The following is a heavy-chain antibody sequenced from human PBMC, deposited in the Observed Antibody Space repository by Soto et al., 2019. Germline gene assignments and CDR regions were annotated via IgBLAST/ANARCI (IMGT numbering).Heavy chain of an antibody. V-gene: IGHV4-30-4*01. CDR2: IYETETS. D-gene: IGHD3-16*01. CDR1: GASISSGDHY. CDR3: ARDQPLGDGRYFDL. J-gene: IGHJ2*01. Sequence: PSETLSLTCTVSGASISSGDHYWSWVRQPPGKGLQWIGYIYETETSYYHPALKSRVTISADKSRNQFSLKMTSLTAADTAVYYCARDQPLGDGRYFDLWGRGTLVTVSS.